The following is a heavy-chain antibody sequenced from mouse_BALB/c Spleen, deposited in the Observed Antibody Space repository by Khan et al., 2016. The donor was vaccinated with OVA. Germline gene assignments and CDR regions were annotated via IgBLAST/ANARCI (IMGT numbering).Heavy chain of an antibody. D-gene: IGHD2-14*01. CDR2: INPSSGYT. CDR3: ARDGAYYRSDGWFAY. J-gene: IGHJ3*01. CDR1: GYTFTSYT. Sequence: VQLQESGAELARPGASVKMSCKASGYTFTSYTIHWIKQRPGQGLEWIGYINPSSGYTNYNQKFKDKATLTADKSSTTAYMQLSSLTSDDSAVYYCARDGAYYRSDGWFAYWGQGTLVTVSA. V-gene: IGHV1-4*01.